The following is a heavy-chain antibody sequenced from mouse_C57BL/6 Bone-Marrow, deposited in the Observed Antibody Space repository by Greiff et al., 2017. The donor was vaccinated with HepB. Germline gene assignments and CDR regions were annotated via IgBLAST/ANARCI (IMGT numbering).Heavy chain of an antibody. Sequence: VQLQQPGAELVKPGASVKLSCKASGYTFTSYWMQWVKQRPGQGLEWIGEIDPSDSYTNYNQKFKGKATLTVDTSSSTAYMQISSLTSEDSAVYYCAKLGRFAYWGQGTLVTVSA. V-gene: IGHV1-50*01. CDR1: GYTFTSYW. J-gene: IGHJ3*01. D-gene: IGHD4-1*01. CDR2: IDPSDSYT. CDR3: AKLGRFAY.